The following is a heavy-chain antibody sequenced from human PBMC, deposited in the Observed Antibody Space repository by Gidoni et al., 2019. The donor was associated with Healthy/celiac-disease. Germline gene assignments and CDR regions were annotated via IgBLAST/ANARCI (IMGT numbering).Heavy chain of an antibody. CDR3: AKELVVVTRSAFDM. V-gene: IGHV3-9*01. Sequence: EVQLVESGGGLVQPGRSLRLSCAASGFPFGDFAMHWVREAPGKGLGWVSGISWNSGNIGYADSVKGRFTISRDNAKNSLYLQMNSLRAEDTALYYCAKELVVVTRSAFDMWGQGTTVTVSS. CDR2: ISWNSGNI. D-gene: IGHD3-22*01. CDR1: GFPFGDFA. J-gene: IGHJ3*02.